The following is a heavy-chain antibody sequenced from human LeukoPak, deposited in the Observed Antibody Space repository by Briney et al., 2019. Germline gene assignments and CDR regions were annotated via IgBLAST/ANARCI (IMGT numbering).Heavy chain of an antibody. CDR2: IKQDGSEK. J-gene: IGHJ4*02. D-gene: IGHD2-8*02. CDR3: ARVLVGAFDY. V-gene: IGHV3-7*01. CDR1: GFTFSSYG. Sequence: GGSLRLSCAASGFTFSSYGMHWVRQAPGRGLEWVANIKQDGSEKYYVDSVKGRFTISRDNAKNSLYLQMNSLRAEDTAVYYCARVLVGAFDYWGQGTLVTVSS.